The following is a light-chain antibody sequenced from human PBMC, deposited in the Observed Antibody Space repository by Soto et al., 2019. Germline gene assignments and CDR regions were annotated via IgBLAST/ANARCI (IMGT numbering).Light chain of an antibody. J-gene: IGKJ1*01. Sequence: DIVVTQTPLSLPVTPGEPASISCRSSQSLLNSNGNNYLDWYLLKPGQSPQLLIYLGSNRASGVPDSSSGSGSATDFTWNTSRVAAGDVGVFYSMQALQSPWTSGNGARWMS. CDR3: MQALQSPWT. V-gene: IGKV2-28*01. CDR1: QSLLNSNGNNY. CDR2: LGS.